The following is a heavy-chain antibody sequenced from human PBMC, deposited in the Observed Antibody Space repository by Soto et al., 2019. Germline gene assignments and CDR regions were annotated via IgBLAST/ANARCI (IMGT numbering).Heavy chain of an antibody. CDR1: GFTFSSYA. V-gene: IGHV3-30-3*01. J-gene: IGHJ6*02. D-gene: IGHD4-17*01. Sequence: GGSLRLSCAASGFTFSSYAMHWVRQAPGKGLEWVAVISYDGSNKYYADSVKGRFTISRDNSKNTLYLQMNSLRAEDTAVYYCARDEEHDYGDYDSVYYYGMDVWGQGTTVTVSS. CDR2: ISYDGSNK. CDR3: ARDEEHDYGDYDSVYYYGMDV.